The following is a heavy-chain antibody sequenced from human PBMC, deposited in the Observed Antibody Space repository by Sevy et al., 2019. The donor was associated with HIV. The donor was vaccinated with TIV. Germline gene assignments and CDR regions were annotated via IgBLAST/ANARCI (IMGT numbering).Heavy chain of an antibody. V-gene: IGHV3-30*04. D-gene: IGHD3-3*01. J-gene: IGHJ4*02. CDR2: ISYDGSNK. CDR3: ASIRIWSGYYPTYFDY. CDR1: GFTFSSYA. Sequence: GGSLRLSCAASGFTFSSYAMHWVRQAPGKGLEWVAVISYDGSNKYYADSVKGRFTISRDNSKNTLYLQMNSLRAEDTAVYYCASIRIWSGYYPTYFDYWGQGTLVTVSS.